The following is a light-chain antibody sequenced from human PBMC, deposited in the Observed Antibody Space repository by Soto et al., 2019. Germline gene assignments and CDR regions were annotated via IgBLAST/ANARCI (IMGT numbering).Light chain of an antibody. CDR2: DAS. Sequence: EIVMTQSPGTLSVSPGERATLSCRASQSVRSKLAWYQQKPGQAPRLLIYDASTRATGIPARFSGSGSGTEFTLTISSLQSEAFAVYYCQQYNNWPPITFGQGTRLEIK. V-gene: IGKV3-15*01. CDR3: QQYNNWPPIT. J-gene: IGKJ5*01. CDR1: QSVRSK.